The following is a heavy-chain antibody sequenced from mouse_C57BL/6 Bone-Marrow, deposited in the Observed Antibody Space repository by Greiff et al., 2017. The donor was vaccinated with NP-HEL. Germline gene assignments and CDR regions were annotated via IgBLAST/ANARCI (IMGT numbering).Heavy chain of an antibody. V-gene: IGHV5-15*04. CDR3: GRLYYGYDCWYFDV. CDR2: ISNLAYSI. D-gene: IGHD2-2*01. CDR1: GFTFSDYG. Sequence: EVKLVESGGGLVQPGGSLKLSCAASGFTFSDYGMAWVRQAPRKGPEWVAFISNLAYSIYYADTVTGRFTISRENAKHTLYLEMSSLRSEDTAMYYCGRLYYGYDCWYFDVWHRDHGHRLL. J-gene: IGHJ1*03.